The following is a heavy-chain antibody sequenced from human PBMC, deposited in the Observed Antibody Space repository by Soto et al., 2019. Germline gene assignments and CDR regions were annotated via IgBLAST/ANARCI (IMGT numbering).Heavy chain of an antibody. CDR2: IRSKANSYAT. Sequence: GGSLRLSCVASGFTFSGSAMHWVRQASGKGLEWVGRIRSKANSYATAYAASVKGRFTISREDSKNTAYLQMNSLKTEDTAVYYCTRWELLRYFDRANYGMDVWGQGTTVTVSS. D-gene: IGHD3-9*01. CDR1: GFTFSGSA. CDR3: TRWELLRYFDRANYGMDV. V-gene: IGHV3-73*01. J-gene: IGHJ6*02.